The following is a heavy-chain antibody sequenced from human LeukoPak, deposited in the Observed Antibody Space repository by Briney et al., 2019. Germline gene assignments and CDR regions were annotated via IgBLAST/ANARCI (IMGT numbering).Heavy chain of an antibody. CDR3: ARVGEGRYYQYYYMDV. CDR1: GFTLSSYA. CDR2: ISKNGGNT. D-gene: IGHD1-26*01. Sequence: PGGSLRLSCAASGFTLSSYAMHWVRQAPGKGLEYVSAISKNGGNTYYTNSVKGRFSISRDNSKNTLYLQMGSLRTEDMAVYYCARVGEGRYYQYYYMDVWGKGTTVTVFS. J-gene: IGHJ6*03. V-gene: IGHV3-64*01.